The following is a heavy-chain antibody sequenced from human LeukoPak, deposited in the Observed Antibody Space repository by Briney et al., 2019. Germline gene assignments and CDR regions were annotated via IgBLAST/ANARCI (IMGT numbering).Heavy chain of an antibody. CDR3: AAAAHYDFWSGRYYYYGMDV. J-gene: IGHJ6*02. Sequence: ASVKVSCKASGFTFTSSAMQWVRQARGQRLEWIGWIVVGSGNTSYAQKFQERVTITRDMSTSTAYMELSSLRSEDTAVYYCAAAAHYDFWSGRYYYYGMDVWGQGTTVTVSS. CDR1: GFTFTSSA. D-gene: IGHD3-3*01. CDR2: IVVGSGNT. V-gene: IGHV1-58*02.